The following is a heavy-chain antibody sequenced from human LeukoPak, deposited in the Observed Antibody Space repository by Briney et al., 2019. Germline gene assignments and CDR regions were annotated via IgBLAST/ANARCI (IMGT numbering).Heavy chain of an antibody. Sequence: SETLSLTCTVSGGSISSYYWSWIRQPPGKGLEWIGYIYYSGSTNYNPSLKSRVTISVDTSKNQFSLKLSSVTAADTAVYYCARWASVGSSWYGTYYYGMDVWGQGTTVTVSS. D-gene: IGHD6-13*01. J-gene: IGHJ6*02. CDR2: IYYSGST. CDR1: GGSISSYY. CDR3: ARWASVGSSWYGTYYYGMDV. V-gene: IGHV4-59*08.